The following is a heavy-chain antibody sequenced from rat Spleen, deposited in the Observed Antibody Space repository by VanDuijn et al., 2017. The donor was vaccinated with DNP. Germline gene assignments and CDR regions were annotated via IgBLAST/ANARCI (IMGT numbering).Heavy chain of an antibody. J-gene: IGHJ2*01. D-gene: IGHD4-3*01. V-gene: IGHV3-3*01. Sequence: EVQLQESGPGLVKPSQSLSLTCSVTGYSISRTYWGWFRKFPGNKLEWMGYINSEGSTYYNPSLKSRISITRDTSKNQFFLQVNSVTPEDTATYHCARSDNSGSKWNYWGHGVMVTVSS. CDR3: ARSDNSGSKWNY. CDR1: GYSISRTY. CDR2: INSEGST.